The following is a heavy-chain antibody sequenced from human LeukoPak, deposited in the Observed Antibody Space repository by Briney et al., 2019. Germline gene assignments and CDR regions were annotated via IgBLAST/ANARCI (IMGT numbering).Heavy chain of an antibody. CDR3: ARVANDFGGYGAFDF. Sequence: SETLSLTCTVSGGSMTNLYWIWIRQPPGMGLEWIGLIYYSGGSDSNPSLKSRVTLPVDTSKNQFSLKLSSVTAADTALYYCARVANDFGGYGAFDFWGQGTMVTVSS. D-gene: IGHD4/OR15-4a*01. CDR2: IYYSGGS. CDR1: GGSMTNLY. V-gene: IGHV4-59*11. J-gene: IGHJ3*01.